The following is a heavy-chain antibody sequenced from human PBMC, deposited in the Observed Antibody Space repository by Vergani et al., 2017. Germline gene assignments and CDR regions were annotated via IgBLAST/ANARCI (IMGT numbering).Heavy chain of an antibody. V-gene: IGHV3-30-3*01. CDR2: ISYDGSNK. D-gene: IGHD3-22*01. CDR1: GFTFSSYA. Sequence: QVQLVESGGGVVQPGRSLRLSCAASGFTFSSYAMHWVRQAPGKGLEWVAVISYDGSNKYYADSVKGRFTISRDNSKNMLYLQMNNLRAEDTAVYYCAKDNVPGYYDSSGYCDYWGQGTLVTVSS. CDR3: AKDNVPGYYDSSGYCDY. J-gene: IGHJ4*02.